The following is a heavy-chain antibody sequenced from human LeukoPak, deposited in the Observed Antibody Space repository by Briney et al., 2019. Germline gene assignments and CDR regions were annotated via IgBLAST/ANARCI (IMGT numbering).Heavy chain of an antibody. J-gene: IGHJ4*02. CDR3: AQTTGWPGFDF. V-gene: IGHV4-59*08. D-gene: IGHD6-19*01. Sequence: SETLSLTCIVSGASTSSRYWSWIRQPPGRALEWIGHIYNGVNTKYNPSLTSRVNISVDTSKNQFSLKLTSLTAADTAIYYCAQTTGWPGFDFWGPGAQVTVSS. CDR2: IYNGVNT. CDR1: GASTSSRY.